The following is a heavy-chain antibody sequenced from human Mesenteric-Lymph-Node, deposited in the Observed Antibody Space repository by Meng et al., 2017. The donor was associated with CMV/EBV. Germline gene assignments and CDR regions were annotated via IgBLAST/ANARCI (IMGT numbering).Heavy chain of an antibody. Sequence: DTTSIYCINWVRQAPGQGLEWMGMIIPIFGVPNYAQKFQGRLTITADKLTTTAYMELSSLRPDDTAVYSCARQFPIRNFRTPYYYDSWGEGTLVTVSS. J-gene: IGHJ4*02. CDR2: IIPIFGVP. CDR3: ARQFPIRNFRTPYYYDS. CDR1: DTTSIYC. V-gene: IGHV1-69*02. D-gene: IGHD3/OR15-3a*01.